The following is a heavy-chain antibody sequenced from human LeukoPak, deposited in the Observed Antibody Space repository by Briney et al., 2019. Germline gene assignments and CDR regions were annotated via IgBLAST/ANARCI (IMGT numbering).Heavy chain of an antibody. D-gene: IGHD4-17*01. Sequence: GGSLRLSCAASGFTFSSYSMNWVRQAPGKGLEWVSSISSSSSYIYYADSVKGRSTIPRDNAKNSLYLQMNSLRAVDTAVYYCARADYGDFTFDYWGQGTLVTVSS. V-gene: IGHV3-21*01. CDR1: GFTFSSYS. CDR3: ARADYGDFTFDY. CDR2: ISSSSSYI. J-gene: IGHJ4*02.